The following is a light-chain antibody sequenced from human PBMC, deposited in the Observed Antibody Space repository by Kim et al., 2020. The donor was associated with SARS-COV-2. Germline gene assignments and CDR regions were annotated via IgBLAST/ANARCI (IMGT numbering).Light chain of an antibody. J-gene: IGKJ1*01. Sequence: ETVLTQSPGTLSLFPGERATLSCRASQSVSGSYLAWYQQKPGQAPRLLIYGASNRATGIPDRFSGSGSGTDFTLTISRLEPEDFAVYYCQQYGSSPPWTFGQGTKVDIK. CDR1: QSVSGSY. CDR2: GAS. V-gene: IGKV3-20*01. CDR3: QQYGSSPPWT.